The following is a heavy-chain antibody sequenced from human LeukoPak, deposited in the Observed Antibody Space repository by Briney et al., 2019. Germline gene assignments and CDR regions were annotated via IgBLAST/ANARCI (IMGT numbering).Heavy chain of an antibody. CDR2: ISWNSGSI. Sequence: GRSLRLSCAASGFTFDDYAMHWVRQASGKGLEWVSGISWNSGSIGYADSVKGRFTISRDNAKNSLYLQMNSLRAEDTALYYCAKDILGSGWYYFDYWGQGTLVTVSS. D-gene: IGHD6-19*01. V-gene: IGHV3-9*01. J-gene: IGHJ4*02. CDR1: GFTFDDYA. CDR3: AKDILGSGWYYFDY.